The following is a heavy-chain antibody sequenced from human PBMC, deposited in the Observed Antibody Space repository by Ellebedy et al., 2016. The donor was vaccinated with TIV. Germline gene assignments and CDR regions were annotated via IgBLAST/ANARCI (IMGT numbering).Heavy chain of an antibody. CDR2: ISGSATSI. D-gene: IGHD3-16*01. J-gene: IGHJ4*02. Sequence: GESLKISCAASGFNFRSYAMSWVRQAPGKGLEWVSGISGSATSIPYADSVRGRFTISRDNSKITLALQMNSLRADDTAVYYCASSRYLYYLGSTVIAYWGQGTLVTVAS. CDR1: GFNFRSYA. V-gene: IGHV3-23*01. CDR3: ASSRYLYYLGSTVIAY.